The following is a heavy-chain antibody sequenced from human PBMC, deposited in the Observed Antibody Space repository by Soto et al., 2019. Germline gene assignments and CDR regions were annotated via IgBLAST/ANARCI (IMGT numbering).Heavy chain of an antibody. Sequence: GGSLRLSCAASGFTFSSYWMHWVRQAPGKGLVWVSRINSDGSSTSYADSVKGRFTISRDNAKNTLYLQMNSLRAEDTAVYYCARTNLRRSFDYWGQGTLVTVSS. CDR2: INSDGSST. CDR1: GFTFSSYW. CDR3: ARTNLRRSFDY. J-gene: IGHJ4*02. V-gene: IGHV3-74*01. D-gene: IGHD4-17*01.